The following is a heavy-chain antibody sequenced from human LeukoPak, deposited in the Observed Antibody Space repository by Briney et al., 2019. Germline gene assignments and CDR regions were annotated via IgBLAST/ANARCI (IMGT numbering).Heavy chain of an antibody. CDR3: ARGRSPYCSSTSCYASQH. D-gene: IGHD2-2*01. J-gene: IGHJ1*01. CDR2: INAGNGNT. CDR1: GYTFTSYA. V-gene: IGHV1-3*01. Sequence: ASVKVSCKASGYTFTSYAMHWVRQAPGQRLEWMGWINAGNGNTKYSQKFQGRVTITRDTSASTAYMELSSLRSEDTAVYYCARGRSPYCSSTSCYASQHWGQGTLVTVSS.